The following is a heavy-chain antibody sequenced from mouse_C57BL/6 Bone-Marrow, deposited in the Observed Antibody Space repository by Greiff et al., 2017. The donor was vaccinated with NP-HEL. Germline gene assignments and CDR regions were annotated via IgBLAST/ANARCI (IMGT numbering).Heavy chain of an antibody. CDR2: IYPDSGST. J-gene: IGHJ3*01. D-gene: IGHD1-2*01. CDR3: ARGVRHRFAY. CDR1: GYTFTSYW. V-gene: IGHV1-64*01. Sequence: QVQLQQPGAELVKPGASVKLSCKASGYTFTSYWMHWVKQRPGQGLEWIGMIYPDSGSTNYNEKFKSKATLTVDKSSSTAYMRLSSLTSEDSAVYYCARGVRHRFAYWGQGTLVTVSA.